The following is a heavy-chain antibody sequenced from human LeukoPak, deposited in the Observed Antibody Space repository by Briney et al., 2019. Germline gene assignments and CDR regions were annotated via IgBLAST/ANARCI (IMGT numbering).Heavy chain of an antibody. CDR3: ARATTVVTPSWFDP. J-gene: IGHJ5*02. Sequence: PSETLSLTCTVSGGSISSGGYYWSWIRRHPGKGLEWIGYIYYSGSTYYNPSLKSRVTISVDTSKNQFSLKLSSVTAADTAVYYCARATTVVTPSWFDPWGQGTLATASS. V-gene: IGHV4-31*03. CDR2: IYYSGST. D-gene: IGHD4-23*01. CDR1: GGSISSGGYY.